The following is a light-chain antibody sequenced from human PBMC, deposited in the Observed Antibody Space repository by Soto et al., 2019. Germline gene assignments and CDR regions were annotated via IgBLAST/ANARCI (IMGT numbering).Light chain of an antibody. J-gene: IGKJ1*01. CDR1: QTVSSNF. CDR2: GAS. Sequence: EIVFTQSPVTRSLSPGDRATLSCSASQTVSSNFLAWYQQRPAQAPRLLIHGASTRATGITDRFSGSVSGTDFTLIISGLEPEDFAVYYCQQYGTSPATFGQGTKVDIK. V-gene: IGKV3-20*01. CDR3: QQYGTSPAT.